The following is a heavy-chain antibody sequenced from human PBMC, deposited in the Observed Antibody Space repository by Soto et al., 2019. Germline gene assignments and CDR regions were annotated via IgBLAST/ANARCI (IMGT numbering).Heavy chain of an antibody. CDR2: INGDGRIT. D-gene: IGHD3-10*01. J-gene: IGHJ4*02. CDR1: GFTFGSYW. CDR3: SRETLWFGESPKS. V-gene: IGHV3-74*01. Sequence: EVHLVESGGGSVQPGGSLRISCGASGFTFGSYWMDWVRQVPGKGLVWGSRINGDGRITTYADSVKGRFTISRDNAGSTLYLQMNSLRVDDTAVYYCSRETLWFGESPKSGGQGTLVTVSS.